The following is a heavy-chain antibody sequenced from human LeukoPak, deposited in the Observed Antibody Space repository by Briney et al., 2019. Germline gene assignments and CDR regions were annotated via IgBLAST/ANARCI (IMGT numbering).Heavy chain of an antibody. CDR1: GGSISSYY. J-gene: IGHJ4*02. D-gene: IGHD3-3*01. Sequence: PSETLSLTCTVSGGSISSYYWSWIRQPAGKGLEWIGRMYITGDTNYNPSLKSRVTMSLDTSKNQFSLKLRSVTAADTAVYYCARSLYDFWSGYKYWGQGTLVTVSS. CDR3: ARSLYDFWSGYKY. CDR2: MYITGDT. V-gene: IGHV4-4*07.